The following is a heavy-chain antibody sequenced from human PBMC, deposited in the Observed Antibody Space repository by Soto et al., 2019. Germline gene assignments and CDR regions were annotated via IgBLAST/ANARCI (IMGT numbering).Heavy chain of an antibody. D-gene: IGHD5-18*01. CDR2: IYYSGST. V-gene: IGHV4-30-4*01. Sequence: PSETLSLTCTVSGGSISSGDYYWSWIRQPPGKGLEWIGYIYYSGSTYYNPSLKSRVTISVDTSKNQFSLKLSSVTAADTAVYYCARGPPADTAMDDYYYGMDVWGQGTTVTVS. CDR1: GGSISSGDYY. CDR3: ARGPPADTAMDDYYYGMDV. J-gene: IGHJ6*02.